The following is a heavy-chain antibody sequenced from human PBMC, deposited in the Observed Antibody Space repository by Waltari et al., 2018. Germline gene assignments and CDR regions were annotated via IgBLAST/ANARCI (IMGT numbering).Heavy chain of an antibody. J-gene: IGHJ5*02. CDR1: GGSISSSSYY. V-gene: IGHV4-39*07. CDR3: ARTWFRSSNWFDP. D-gene: IGHD3-10*01. Sequence: QLQLQESGPGLVKPSETLSLTCTVSGGSISSSSYYWGWIRQPPGKGLEWIGSIYYSGSTYYSPSLKSRVTISVDTSKNQFSLKLSSVTAADTAVYYCARTWFRSSNWFDPWGQGTLVTVSS. CDR2: IYYSGST.